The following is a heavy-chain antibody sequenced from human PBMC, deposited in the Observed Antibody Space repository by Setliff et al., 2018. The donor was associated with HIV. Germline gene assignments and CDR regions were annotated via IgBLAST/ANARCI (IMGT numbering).Heavy chain of an antibody. J-gene: IGHJ4*02. Sequence: ASVKVSCKASGYTFTHYYIHWVRQAPGQGLEWMGVIDPSGGSTNQPQKLQGRVTMTTDTSTSTVYMELRSLRSEDTAVYYCARDHDSSAYTYFDYWGQGTLVTVSS. CDR2: IDPSGGST. CDR1: GYTFTHYY. V-gene: IGHV1-46*01. D-gene: IGHD3-22*01. CDR3: ARDHDSSAYTYFDY.